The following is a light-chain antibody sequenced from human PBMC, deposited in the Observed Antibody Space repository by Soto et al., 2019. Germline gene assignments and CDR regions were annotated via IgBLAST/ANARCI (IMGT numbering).Light chain of an antibody. CDR2: DVS. Sequence: QSALTQPASVSGSPGQSITISCTGTSSDVGGYNSVSWYQQHPGKAPKLMIYDVSNRPSGVSNRFSGSKSGNTASLTISGLQAEDEADYYCNSYTSSSTLLFGGGTKLTVL. CDR1: SSDVGGYNS. CDR3: NSYTSSSTLL. J-gene: IGLJ2*01. V-gene: IGLV2-14*01.